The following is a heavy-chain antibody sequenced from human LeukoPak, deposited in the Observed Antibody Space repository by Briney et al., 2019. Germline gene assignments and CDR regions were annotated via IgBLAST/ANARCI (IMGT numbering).Heavy chain of an antibody. V-gene: IGHV4-39*07. J-gene: IGHJ3*02. Sequence: SETLSLTCTVSGGSISSSSYYWGWIRQPPGKGLEWIGSIYYSGSTYYNPSLKSRVTISVDTSKNQFSLKLSSVTAADTAVYYCARDQLRYDILTGYYPDAFDIWGQGTMVTVSS. CDR2: IYYSGST. CDR3: ARDQLRYDILTGYYPDAFDI. CDR1: GGSISSSSYY. D-gene: IGHD3-9*01.